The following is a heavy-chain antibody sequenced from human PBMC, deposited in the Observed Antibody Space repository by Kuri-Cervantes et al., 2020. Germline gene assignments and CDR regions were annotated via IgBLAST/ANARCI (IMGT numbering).Heavy chain of an antibody. J-gene: IGHJ3*02. CDR1: GYTFTSYA. D-gene: IGHD6-6*01. Sequence: ASVKVSCKASGYTFTSYAMNWVRQAPGQGLEWMGWINTNTGNPTYAQGFTGRFVFSLDTSVSTAYLQISSLKAEDTAVYYCARDPSIAAPNDAFDIWGQGTMVTVSS. V-gene: IGHV7-4-1*02. CDR3: ARDPSIAAPNDAFDI. CDR2: INTNTGNP.